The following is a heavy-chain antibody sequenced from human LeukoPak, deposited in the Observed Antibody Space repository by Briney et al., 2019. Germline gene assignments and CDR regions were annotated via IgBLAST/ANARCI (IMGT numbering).Heavy chain of an antibody. J-gene: IGHJ6*04. V-gene: IGHV4-30-4*01. Sequence: PSQTLSLTCTVSGGSISSGDYYWSWIRQPPGKGLEWIGYIYYSGSTDYNPSLKSRVTISVDTSKNQFSLKLSSVTAADTAVYYCARAGYCSGGSCYGRFYYYGMDVWGKGTTVTVSS. CDR2: IYYSGST. CDR3: ARAGYCSGGSCYGRFYYYGMDV. D-gene: IGHD2-15*01. CDR1: GGSISSGDYY.